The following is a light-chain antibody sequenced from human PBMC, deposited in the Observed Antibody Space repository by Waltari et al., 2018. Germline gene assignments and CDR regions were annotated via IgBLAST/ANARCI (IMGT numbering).Light chain of an antibody. J-gene: IGKJ2*01. CDR1: QSLGTN. Sequence: ETVMTQSPATLSVSPGGRATLSCRASQSLGTNLAWYQQKPGQAPRLLIYGASSRATGVPARFSGSGSGTDFTLTISSLQAADVAVYYCQQCYSTPYTFGQGTKLEIK. CDR3: QQCYSTPYT. CDR2: GAS. V-gene: IGKV3-15*01.